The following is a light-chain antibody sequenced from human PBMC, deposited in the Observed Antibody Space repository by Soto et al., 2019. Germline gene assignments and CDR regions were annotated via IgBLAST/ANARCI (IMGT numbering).Light chain of an antibody. CDR2: DAS. CDR1: QDISNY. Sequence: DIQMTQSPSSLSASVGDRVTITCQASQDISNYLNWYQQKPGKAPKLLIYDASNLETGVPSRFSGSGSGTDFTFTISSLPPEDIATYYCQQYDSVPLTFGGGTKVEIK. V-gene: IGKV1-33*01. J-gene: IGKJ4*01. CDR3: QQYDSVPLT.